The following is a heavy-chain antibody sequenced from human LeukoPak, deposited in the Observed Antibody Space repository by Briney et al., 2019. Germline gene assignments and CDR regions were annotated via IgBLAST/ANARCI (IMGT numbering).Heavy chain of an antibody. CDR2: IYYSGST. J-gene: IGHJ4*02. CDR3: ARVSDYGGNPIDY. D-gene: IGHD4-23*01. V-gene: IGHV4-59*01. CDR1: GGSISSYY. Sequence: SQTLSLTCTVSGGSISSYYWSWIRQPPGKGLEWIGYIYYSGSTNYNPSLKSRVTISVDTSKNQFSLKLSSVTAADTAVYYCARVSDYGGNPIDYWGQGTLVTVSS.